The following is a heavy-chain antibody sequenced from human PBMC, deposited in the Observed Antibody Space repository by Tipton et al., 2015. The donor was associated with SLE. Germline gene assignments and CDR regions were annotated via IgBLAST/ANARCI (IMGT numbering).Heavy chain of an antibody. CDR1: GGSFSGHY. V-gene: IGHV4-34*01. CDR3: ARLGVVVTAIDY. J-gene: IGHJ4*02. D-gene: IGHD2-21*02. CDR2: IYYSGST. Sequence: TLSLTCAVYGGSFSGHYWSWIRQPPGKGLEWFGSIYYSGSTCYNPSLKSRVTISVDTSKNQFSLKLSSVTAADTAVYYCARLGVVVTAIDYWGQGTLVTVSS.